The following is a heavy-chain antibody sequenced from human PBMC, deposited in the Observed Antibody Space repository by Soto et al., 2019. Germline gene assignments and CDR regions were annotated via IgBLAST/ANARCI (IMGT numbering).Heavy chain of an antibody. D-gene: IGHD2-2*01. J-gene: IGHJ5*02. CDR3: ARRYCSSTSCSNWFDP. Sequence: EVQLVQSGAEVKKPGESLKISCKGSGYSFTSYWIGWVRQMPGKGLEWMGIIYPGDSDTRYSPSFQGQVTISADKSISTAYLQWSSLKASDTAMYYCARRYCSSTSCSNWFDPWGQGTLVTVSS. CDR2: IYPGDSDT. V-gene: IGHV5-51*03. CDR1: GYSFTSYW.